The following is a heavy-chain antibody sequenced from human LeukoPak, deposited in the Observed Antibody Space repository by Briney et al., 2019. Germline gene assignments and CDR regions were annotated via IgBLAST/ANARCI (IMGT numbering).Heavy chain of an antibody. CDR3: VKGGTVVGATTGDY. V-gene: IGHV3-64D*09. Sequence: GGSLRLSCSASGFTFSSYAMHWVRQAPGKGLEYVSAISSNGGGTYYADSVKGRFTISRDNSKNTLYLQMSSLRAEDTAVYYCVKGGTVVGATTGDYWGQGTLVTVSS. CDR1: GFTFSSYA. CDR2: ISSNGGGT. D-gene: IGHD1-26*01. J-gene: IGHJ4*02.